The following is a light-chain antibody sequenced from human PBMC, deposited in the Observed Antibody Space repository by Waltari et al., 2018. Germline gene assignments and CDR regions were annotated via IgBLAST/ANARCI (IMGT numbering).Light chain of an antibody. Sequence: EIVLTQSPATLSLSPGERATLSCRASQSVSSYLAWYQQEPGQAPRLLLYDASNRATGIPARFSGSGSGTDFTLTISSLEPEDFAVYYCQQRSNWPRGITFGGGTKVEIK. J-gene: IGKJ4*01. CDR3: QQRSNWPRGIT. V-gene: IGKV3-11*01. CDR1: QSVSSY. CDR2: DAS.